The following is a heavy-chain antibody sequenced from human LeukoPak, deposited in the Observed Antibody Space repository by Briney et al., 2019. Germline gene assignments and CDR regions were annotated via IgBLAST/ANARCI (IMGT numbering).Heavy chain of an antibody. CDR1: GVSISSSSYY. Sequence: PSETLSLTCTVSGVSISSSSYYWGWIRQPPGKGLEWIGSIYYSGSTNYNPSLKSRVTISVDTSKNQFSLKLSSVTAADTAVYYCARDPIAVAAAFDIWGQGTMVTVSS. J-gene: IGHJ3*02. D-gene: IGHD6-19*01. CDR2: IYYSGST. V-gene: IGHV4-39*07. CDR3: ARDPIAVAAAFDI.